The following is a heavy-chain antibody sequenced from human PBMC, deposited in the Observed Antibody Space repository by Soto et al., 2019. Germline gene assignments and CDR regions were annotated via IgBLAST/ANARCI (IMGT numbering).Heavy chain of an antibody. Sequence: GSLRLSCAASGFKFSDYWMSWVRQAPGKGLEWVGNIKHDTSEAHYADSVKGRFTITRDNIKNFLFLQMNGLRSDDTASYYCARDGLLFSGPYRPSRFDYWGLGTLVTVSS. CDR3: ARDGLLFSGPYRPSRFDY. CDR2: IKHDTSEA. CDR1: GFKFSDYW. D-gene: IGHD3-16*02. V-gene: IGHV3-7*03. J-gene: IGHJ4*02.